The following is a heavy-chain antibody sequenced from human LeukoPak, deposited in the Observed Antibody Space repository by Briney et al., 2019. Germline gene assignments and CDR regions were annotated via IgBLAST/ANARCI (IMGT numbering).Heavy chain of an antibody. V-gene: IGHV3-30*07. J-gene: IGHJ4*02. Sequence: GGSLRLSCAASGFTFSSYAMHWVRQAPGKGLEWVAVISYDGSNKYYADSVKGRFTISRDNSKNTLYLQMNSLRAGDTAVYFCANRGVVIRVILVGFHKEAYYFDSWGQGALVTVSS. CDR1: GFTFSSYA. CDR2: ISYDGSNK. D-gene: IGHD3-10*01. CDR3: ANRGVVIRVILVGFHKEAYYFDS.